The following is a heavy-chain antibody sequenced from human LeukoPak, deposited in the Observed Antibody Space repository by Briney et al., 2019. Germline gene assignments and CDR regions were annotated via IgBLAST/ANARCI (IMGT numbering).Heavy chain of an antibody. CDR2: INQDGSEK. Sequence: PGGSLRLSCAASGFTFSSYWMSWVRQAPGKGLEWVAHINQDGSEKYYVDSVKGRFTISRDNAKNSLYLQMNSLRVEDTAVYYCARCTTGRTFGSLREIKRSREIDYWGQGTLVTVSS. D-gene: IGHD1-1*01. CDR3: ARCTTGRTFGSLREIKRSREIDY. CDR1: GFTFSSYW. J-gene: IGHJ4*02. V-gene: IGHV3-7*01.